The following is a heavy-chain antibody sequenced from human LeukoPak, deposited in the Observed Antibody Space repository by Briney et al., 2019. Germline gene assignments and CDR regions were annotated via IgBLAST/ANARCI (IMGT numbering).Heavy chain of an antibody. CDR2: IIPIFGTA. CDR3: ARKTGDGDDI. CDR1: GGTFSSYA. D-gene: IGHD7-27*01. Sequence: ASVKVSCKASGGTFSSYAISWVRQAPGQGLEWMGGIIPIFGTANYAQKFQGRVTITTDESTSTAYMELSSLRSEDTAVYYCARKTGDGDDIWGQGTMVTVSS. J-gene: IGHJ3*02. V-gene: IGHV1-69*05.